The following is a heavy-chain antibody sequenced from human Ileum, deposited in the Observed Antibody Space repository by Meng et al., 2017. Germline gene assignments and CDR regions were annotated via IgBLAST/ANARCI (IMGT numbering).Heavy chain of an antibody. J-gene: IGHJ4*02. V-gene: IGHV3-48*03. CDR3: ARAPVLRGVVIPYYFDY. CDR1: GFTFSSYE. Sequence: GESLKISCAASGFTFSSYEMNWVRQAPGKGLEWVSYISSSGSTTYYADSVKGRFTISRDNAKNSLYLQMNSLRAEDTAVYYCARAPVLRGVVIPYYFDYWGQGTLVTVSS. D-gene: IGHD3-10*01. CDR2: ISSSGSTT.